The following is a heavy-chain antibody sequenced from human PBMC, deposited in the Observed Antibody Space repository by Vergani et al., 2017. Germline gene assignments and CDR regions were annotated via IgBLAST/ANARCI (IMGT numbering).Heavy chain of an antibody. V-gene: IGHV3-48*01. D-gene: IGHD3-16*01. CDR2: ISSSSSTI. CDR3: AKDIGGSYFPY. Sequence: EVQLVESGGGLVQPGGSLRLSCAASGFTFSSYSMNWVRQAPGKGLEWVSYISSSSSTIYYADSVKGRFTISRDNAKNTLYLQMNSLRAEDTAVYYCAKDIGGSYFPYWGQGTLVTVSS. CDR1: GFTFSSYS. J-gene: IGHJ4*02.